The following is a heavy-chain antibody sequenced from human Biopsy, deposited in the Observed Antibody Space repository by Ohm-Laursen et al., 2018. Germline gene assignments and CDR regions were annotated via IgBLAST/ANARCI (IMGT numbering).Heavy chain of an antibody. CDR1: GFTFHNYA. V-gene: IGHV3-23*01. CDR3: AKADFFRTLRGANLFDS. CDR2: INAPGGKT. D-gene: IGHD1-14*01. Sequence: SLRLSCAASGFTFHNYAMNWVRQAPRKGLEWVSGINAPGGKTYYADSVKGRFTISRDNSKSTLYLQIHSLRAEDTAIYYCAKADFFRTLRGANLFDSWGQGTLVTVSS. J-gene: IGHJ5*01.